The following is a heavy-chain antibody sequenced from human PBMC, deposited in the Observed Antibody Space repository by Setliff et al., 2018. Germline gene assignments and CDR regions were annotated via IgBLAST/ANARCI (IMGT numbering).Heavy chain of an antibody. V-gene: IGHV3-23*01. CDR1: GFTFGSYA. CDR3: ARRLTAEATAPDY. D-gene: IGHD6-13*01. Sequence: GGSLRLSCAASGFTFGSYAMNWVRHGPGKRPEWVSGITGTGDTANYADSVKGRFIISRDNSKNTLYLQMSSLRTDDTAVYYCARRLTAEATAPDYWGQGTLVTVSS. J-gene: IGHJ4*02. CDR2: ITGTGDTA.